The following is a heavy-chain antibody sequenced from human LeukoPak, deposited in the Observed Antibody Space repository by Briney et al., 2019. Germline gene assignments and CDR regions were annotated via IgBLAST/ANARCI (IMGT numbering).Heavy chain of an antibody. CDR2: ISGSGGST. CDR1: GFTFSSYA. Sequence: GRSLRLSCAAYGFTFSSYAMSWVRQAPGKGLEWVSAISGSGGSTYYADSVKGRFTISRDNSKNTLYLQMNSLRAEDTAVYYCAKDGTTVVTPRLFDYWGQGTLVTVSS. V-gene: IGHV3-23*01. D-gene: IGHD4-23*01. J-gene: IGHJ4*02. CDR3: AKDGTTVVTPRLFDY.